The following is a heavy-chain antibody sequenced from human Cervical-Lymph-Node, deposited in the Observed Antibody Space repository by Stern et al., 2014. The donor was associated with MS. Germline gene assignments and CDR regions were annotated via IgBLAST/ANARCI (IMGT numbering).Heavy chain of an antibody. J-gene: IGHJ4*02. D-gene: IGHD3-10*01. CDR1: GFIFSDHY. Sequence: VHMGESGGGLVKPGGSLRLSCAASGFIFSDHYMSLIRQAPGQGLERIAYSSRGGNTSSYEDSVKCRFTISRDNAKNSLYLQINSLRDEDTAVYYCARHGGYGSGSYYGHWGQGTLVTVSS. CDR2: SSRGGNTS. V-gene: IGHV3-11*01. CDR3: ARHGGYGSGSYYGH.